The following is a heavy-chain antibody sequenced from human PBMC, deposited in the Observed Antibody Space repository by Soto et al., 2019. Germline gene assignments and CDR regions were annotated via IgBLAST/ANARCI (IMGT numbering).Heavy chain of an antibody. CDR3: AKTAVAGTIHPLYYYGMDV. CDR1: GFTFSSYG. Sequence: PGGSLRLSCAASGFTFSSYGMHWVRQAPGKGLEWVAVISYDGSNKYYADSVKGRFTISRDNSKNTLYLQMNSLRAEDTAVYYCAKTAVAGTIHPLYYYGMDVWGQGTTVTVSS. CDR2: ISYDGSNK. J-gene: IGHJ6*02. D-gene: IGHD6-19*01. V-gene: IGHV3-30*18.